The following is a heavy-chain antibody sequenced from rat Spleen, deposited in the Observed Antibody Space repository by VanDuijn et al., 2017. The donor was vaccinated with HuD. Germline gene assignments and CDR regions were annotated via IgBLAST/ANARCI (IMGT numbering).Heavy chain of an antibody. CDR2: IWNNGGT. CDR3: ARDRTGPFDY. D-gene: IGHD4-2*01. V-gene: IGHV2-43*01. J-gene: IGHJ2*01. CDR1: GFSLTSYG. Sequence: QVQLKESGPGLVQPSQTLSLTCTVSGFSLTSYGVSWILQPPGKGLEWMGVIWNNGGTDYNSAIKSRLSISRDISKSQIFLKMNNLQTEDTATYYCARDRTGPFDYWGQGVKVTVSS.